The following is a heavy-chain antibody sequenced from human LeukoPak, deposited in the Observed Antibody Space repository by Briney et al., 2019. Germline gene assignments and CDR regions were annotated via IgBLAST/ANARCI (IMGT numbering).Heavy chain of an antibody. J-gene: IGHJ4*02. CDR3: ASDLGYCSSTSCPPKY. Sequence: SETLSLTCAVYGGSFSGYYWSWIRQPPGKGLEWIGEINHSGSTNYNPSLKSRVTISVDTSKNQFSLKLSSVTAAATAVYYCASDLGYCSSTSCPPKYWGQGTLVTVSS. CDR2: INHSGST. D-gene: IGHD2-2*01. V-gene: IGHV4-34*01. CDR1: GGSFSGYY.